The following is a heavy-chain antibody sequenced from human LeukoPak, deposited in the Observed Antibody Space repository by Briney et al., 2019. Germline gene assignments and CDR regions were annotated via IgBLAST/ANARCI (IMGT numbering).Heavy chain of an antibody. D-gene: IGHD1-14*01. J-gene: IGHJ5*02. Sequence: SETLSLTCTVSGGSISSSSYYWGWIRQPPGKGLEWIGSIYYSGSTYYNPSLKSRVTISVDTSKNQFSLKLRSVTAADTAVYYCARHEPPPLKARGNWFDPWGQGTLVTVSS. CDR1: GGSISSSSYY. CDR2: IYYSGST. V-gene: IGHV4-39*01. CDR3: ARHEPPPLKARGNWFDP.